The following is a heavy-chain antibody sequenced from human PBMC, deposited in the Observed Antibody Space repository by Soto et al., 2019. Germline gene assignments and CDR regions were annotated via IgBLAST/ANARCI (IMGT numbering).Heavy chain of an antibody. J-gene: IGHJ6*02. Sequence: GASVKVSCKASGYTFTSYAMHWVRQAPGQRLEWMGWINAGNGNTKYSQEFQGRVTITRDTSASTAYMELSSLRSEDTAVYYCARDMPQDYYGMDVWGQGTTVTVSS. V-gene: IGHV1-3*01. CDR1: GYTFTSYA. D-gene: IGHD2-2*01. CDR3: ARDMPQDYYGMDV. CDR2: INAGNGNT.